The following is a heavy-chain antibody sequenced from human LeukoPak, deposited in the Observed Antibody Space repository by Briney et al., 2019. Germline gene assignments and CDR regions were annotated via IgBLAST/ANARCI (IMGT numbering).Heavy chain of an antibody. CDR3: ATGSRGYYGMDV. Sequence: ASVKVSCKVSGYTLTELSMHWVRQAPGKGPEWMGGFDPEDGETIYAQKFQGRVTMTEDTSTDTAYMELSSLRSEDTAVYYCATGSRGYYGMDVWGQGTTVTVSS. D-gene: IGHD3-10*01. J-gene: IGHJ6*02. CDR1: GYTLTELS. V-gene: IGHV1-24*01. CDR2: FDPEDGET.